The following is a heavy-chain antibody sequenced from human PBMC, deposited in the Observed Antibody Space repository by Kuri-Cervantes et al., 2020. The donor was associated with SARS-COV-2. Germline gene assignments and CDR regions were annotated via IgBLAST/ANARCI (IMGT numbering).Heavy chain of an antibody. Sequence: SVKVSCKASGGTISSYAISWVRQAPGQGLEWMGGIVPIFGTANYAQKFQGRVAITTDESTSTAYMELSSLRSEDTAVYYCARDHSGSNEGYYFDYWGQGTLVTVSS. D-gene: IGHD1-26*01. CDR1: GGTISSYA. V-gene: IGHV1-69*05. CDR3: ARDHSGSNEGYYFDY. J-gene: IGHJ4*02. CDR2: IVPIFGTA.